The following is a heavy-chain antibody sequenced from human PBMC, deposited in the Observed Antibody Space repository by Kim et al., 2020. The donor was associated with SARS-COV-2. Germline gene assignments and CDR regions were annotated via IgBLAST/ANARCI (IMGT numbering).Heavy chain of an antibody. CDR1: GFTFSSYG. V-gene: IGHV3-33*01. Sequence: GGSLRLSCAASGFTFSSYGMHWVRQAPGKGLEWVAVIWYDGSNKYYADSVKGRFTISRDNSKNTLYLQMNSLRAEDTAVYYCARAHRKSSSWYEDYYYYGMDVWGQGTTVTVSS. D-gene: IGHD6-13*01. CDR3: ARAHRKSSSWYEDYYYYGMDV. J-gene: IGHJ6*02. CDR2: IWYDGSNK.